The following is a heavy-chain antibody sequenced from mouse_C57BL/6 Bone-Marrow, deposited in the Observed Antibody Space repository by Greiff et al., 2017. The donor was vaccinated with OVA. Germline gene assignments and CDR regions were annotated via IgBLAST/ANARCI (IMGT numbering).Heavy chain of an antibody. V-gene: IGHV5-4*01. J-gene: IGHJ2*01. Sequence: EVQVVESGGGLVKPGGSLKLSCAASGFTFSSYAMSWVRQTPEKRLEWVATISDGGSYTYYPDNVKGRFTISRDNAKNNLYLQMSHLKSEDTAMYYCAREGVTNYFDYWGQGTTLTVSS. CDR3: AREGVTNYFDY. CDR1: GFTFSSYA. D-gene: IGHD2-2*01. CDR2: ISDGGSYT.